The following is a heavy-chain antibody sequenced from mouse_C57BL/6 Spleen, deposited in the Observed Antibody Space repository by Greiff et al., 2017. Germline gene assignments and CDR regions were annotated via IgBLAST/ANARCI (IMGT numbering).Heavy chain of an antibody. CDR2: FHPYNDDT. J-gene: IGHJ2*01. V-gene: IGHV1-47*01. Sequence: VQLQQSGAELVKPGASVKMSCKASGYTFTTYPIEWMKQNHGKSLEWIGNFHPYNDDTKYNEKFKCNATLTAEKSSSTVYLELSRLTSDDSAIYYCARGLNYYGSSYVGRCYFDYWGQGTTLTVSS. CDR1: GYTFTTYP. D-gene: IGHD1-1*01. CDR3: ARGLNYYGSSYVGRCYFDY.